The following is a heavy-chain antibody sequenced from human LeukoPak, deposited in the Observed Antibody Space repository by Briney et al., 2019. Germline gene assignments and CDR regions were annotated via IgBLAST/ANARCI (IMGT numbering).Heavy chain of an antibody. D-gene: IGHD3-3*01. J-gene: IGHJ4*02. CDR1: GFTFSSYW. CDR3: ARVGGGYYDFWSGYYPAGYYFDY. CDR2: INTDGIST. Sequence: GGSLRLSCAASGFTFSSYWMHWVRQAPGKGLVWVSRINTDGISTSYADSVKGRFTISRDNAKNSLYLQMNSLRAEDTAVYYCARVGGGYYDFWSGYYPAGYYFDYWGQGTLVTVSS. V-gene: IGHV3-74*01.